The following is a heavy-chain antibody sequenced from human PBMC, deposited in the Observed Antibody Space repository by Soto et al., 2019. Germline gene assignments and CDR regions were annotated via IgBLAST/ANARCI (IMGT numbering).Heavy chain of an antibody. CDR2: ISSSSSYI. CDR3: AVVPAGYFDY. CDR1: GFTFSSYS. J-gene: IGHJ4*02. D-gene: IGHD2-2*01. Sequence: EVQLVESGGGLVKPGGSLRLSCAASGFTFSSYSMNWVRQAPGKGLEWVSSISSSSSYIYYPDSVKGRFTISRDNAKNSLYLQMNSLRAEDTAVYYCAVVPAGYFDYWGQGTLVTVSS. V-gene: IGHV3-21*01.